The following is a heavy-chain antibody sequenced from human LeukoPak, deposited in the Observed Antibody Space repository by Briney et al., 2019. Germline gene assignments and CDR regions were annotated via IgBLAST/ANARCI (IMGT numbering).Heavy chain of an antibody. CDR2: IYAGNSDT. CDR3: AILNHPDGRVY. CDR1: GYTFTTSW. D-gene: IGHD5-24*01. J-gene: IGHJ4*02. V-gene: IGHV5-51*01. Sequence: GESLKISCQGFGYTFTTSWIGWVRQLPGKGLEWMASIYAGNSDTKYSPSFQGQVSISTDRSINTAYLQWSSLHAADTAIYYCAILNHPDGRVYWGQGTPVTVSS.